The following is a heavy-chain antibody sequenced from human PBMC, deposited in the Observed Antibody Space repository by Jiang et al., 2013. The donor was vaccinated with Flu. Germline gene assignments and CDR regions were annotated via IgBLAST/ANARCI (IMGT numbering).Heavy chain of an antibody. D-gene: IGHD4-23*01. J-gene: IGHJ4*02. CDR3: AKDMYGGKSGFDY. V-gene: IGHV3-43*01. CDR2: ISWDGGST. CDR1: GFTFDDYT. Sequence: GVVVQPGGSLRLSCAASGFTFDDYTMHWVRQAPGKGLEWVSLISWDGGSTYYADSVKGRFTISRDNSKNSLYLQMNSLRTEDTALYYCAKDMYGGKSGFDYWGQGTLVTVSS.